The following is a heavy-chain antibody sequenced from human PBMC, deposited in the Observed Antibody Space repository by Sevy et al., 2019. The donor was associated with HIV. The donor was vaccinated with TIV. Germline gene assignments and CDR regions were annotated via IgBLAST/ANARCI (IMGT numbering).Heavy chain of an antibody. CDR2: ITYSGGST. Sequence: GGSLRLSCAASGFTFNNYAMSWVRQAPGKGLEWVSVITYSGGSTYYADSVKGQFTISRDNSKNTLYLQMNSLRAEDTAVYYCAKDLVSGSYYAGDFDYWGQGTLVTVSS. J-gene: IGHJ4*02. D-gene: IGHD1-26*01. CDR1: GFTFNNYA. V-gene: IGHV3-23*01. CDR3: AKDLVSGSYYAGDFDY.